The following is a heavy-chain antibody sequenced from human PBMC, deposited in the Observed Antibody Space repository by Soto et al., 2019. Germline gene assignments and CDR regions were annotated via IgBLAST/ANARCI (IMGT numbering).Heavy chain of an antibody. CDR1: GYTFTTYT. CDR2: INAGNGET. V-gene: IGHV1-3*01. J-gene: IGHJ5*02. Sequence: ASVKVCCKASGYTFTTYTIQWVSQAPGQRLEWMGWINAGNGETKYSQNFQGRVTITRDTSASTAYMELNSLRSEDTAVYYCARSTTSCYSLCWFDPWGQGTLVTVSS. CDR3: ARSTTSCYSLCWFDP. D-gene: IGHD2-2*02.